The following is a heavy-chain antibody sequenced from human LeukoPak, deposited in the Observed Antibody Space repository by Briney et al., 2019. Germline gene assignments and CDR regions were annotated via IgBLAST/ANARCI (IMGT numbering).Heavy chain of an antibody. CDR3: AREAWADKFRSGYYYMDV. Sequence: AGSLRLSCAASGFTVSSNYMSWVRQAPGKGLEWVSVIYSGGSTYYADSVKGRFTISRDNSKNTLYLQMNSLRAEDTAVYYCAREAWADKFRSGYYYMDVWGKGTTVTVSS. D-gene: IGHD2-15*01. V-gene: IGHV3-53*01. J-gene: IGHJ6*03. CDR2: IYSGGST. CDR1: GFTVSSNY.